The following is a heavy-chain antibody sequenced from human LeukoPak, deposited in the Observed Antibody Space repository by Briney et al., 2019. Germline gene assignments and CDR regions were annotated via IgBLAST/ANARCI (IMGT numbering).Heavy chain of an antibody. CDR3: ARRGSLYCCSTSCLGWFDA. V-gene: IGHV5-51*01. D-gene: IGHD2-2*01. CDR1: GYSFTSYW. J-gene: IGHJ5*02. CDR2: IYPGDSDT. Sequence: GESLKISCKGSGYSFTSYWIGWVRQMPGKGLEWMGIIYPGDSDTRYSPSFQGQVTISADKSISTAYLQWSSLKASDTAMYYCARRGSLYCCSTSCLGWFDAWGQGTLVTVSS.